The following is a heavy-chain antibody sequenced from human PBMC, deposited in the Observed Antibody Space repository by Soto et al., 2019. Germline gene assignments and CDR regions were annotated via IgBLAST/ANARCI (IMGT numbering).Heavy chain of an antibody. CDR1: GFTFSSYG. Sequence: PGGSLRLSCAASGFTFSSYGMHWVRQAPGKGLEWVAVISYDGSNKYYADSVKGRFTISRDNSKNTLYLQMNSLRAEDTAVYYCAKEPLYGVAAAPSADWGQGTLVTVSS. D-gene: IGHD6-13*01. CDR2: ISYDGSNK. J-gene: IGHJ4*02. CDR3: AKEPLYGVAAAPSAD. V-gene: IGHV3-30*18.